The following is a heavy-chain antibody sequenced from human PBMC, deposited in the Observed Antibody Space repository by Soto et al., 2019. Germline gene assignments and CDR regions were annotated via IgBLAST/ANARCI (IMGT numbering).Heavy chain of an antibody. Sequence: GGSLGLSCAASGFTFSSYAMSWVRQAPGKGLEWVSAISGSGGSTYYADSVKGRFTISRDNSKNTLYLQMNSLRAEDTAVYYCAKGRGWLVYYYYGMDVWGQGTTVTVSS. CDR1: GFTFSSYA. CDR3: AKGRGWLVYYYYGMDV. D-gene: IGHD6-19*01. CDR2: ISGSGGST. J-gene: IGHJ6*02. V-gene: IGHV3-23*01.